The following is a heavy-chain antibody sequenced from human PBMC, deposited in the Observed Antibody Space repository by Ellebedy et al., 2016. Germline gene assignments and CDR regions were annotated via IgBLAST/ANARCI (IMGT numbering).Heavy chain of an antibody. V-gene: IGHV4-39*07. D-gene: IGHD1-14*01. Sequence: SETLSLTCTVSGDSVTTRSHYWGWIRQPPGTGLEWIASIRYDGHTYNNLSLKSRVTISLDPSKNQVSLRLSSVTAADTAVYYCARDPDDSDFDYWGQGTLVSVSS. J-gene: IGHJ4*02. CDR3: ARDPDDSDFDY. CDR1: GDSVTTRSHY. CDR2: IRYDGHT.